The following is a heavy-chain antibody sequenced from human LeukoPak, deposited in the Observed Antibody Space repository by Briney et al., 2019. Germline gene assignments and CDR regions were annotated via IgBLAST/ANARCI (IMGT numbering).Heavy chain of an antibody. D-gene: IGHD3-10*01. CDR2: IKSDGNST. V-gene: IGHV3-74*01. Sequence: GGSLRLSCEASGFTFSNYWMHLVRQVPGKGLVWVSRIKSDGNSTSYAGFVKGRFTISRDNAKNTLYLQMNSLRAEDTAVYYCAGARGGWEASDYWGQGTLDSVSS. J-gene: IGHJ4*02. CDR3: AGARGGWEASDY. CDR1: GFTFSNYW.